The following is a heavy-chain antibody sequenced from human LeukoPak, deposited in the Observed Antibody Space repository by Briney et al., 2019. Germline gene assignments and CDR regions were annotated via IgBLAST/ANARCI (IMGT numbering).Heavy chain of an antibody. V-gene: IGHV3-23*01. Sequence: GGSLRLSCAASGFTFGNYGMSWVRQAPGKGLEWISAINDSGGSTYYADSVKGRFTISRDSSKNTLYLQMNSLRAEDTATYYCAKDNHYDSSGYFDYWGQGTLVTVSS. CDR2: INDSGGST. D-gene: IGHD3-22*01. CDR1: GFTFGNYG. CDR3: AKDNHYDSSGYFDY. J-gene: IGHJ4*02.